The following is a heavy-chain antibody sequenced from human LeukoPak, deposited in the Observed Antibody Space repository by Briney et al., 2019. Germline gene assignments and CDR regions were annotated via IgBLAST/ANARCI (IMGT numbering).Heavy chain of an antibody. J-gene: IGHJ4*02. CDR1: GFIVSSNY. Sequence: GGSLRLSCAASGFIVSSNYMSWVRQATGKGLEWVSAIYTGGSTYYADSVKGRFTISRDNSKNTLYLQMNSLRAEDTAVYYCARVRSGEYFDYWGQGTLVTVSS. D-gene: IGHD6-25*01. CDR2: IYTGGST. CDR3: ARVRSGEYFDY. V-gene: IGHV3-66*01.